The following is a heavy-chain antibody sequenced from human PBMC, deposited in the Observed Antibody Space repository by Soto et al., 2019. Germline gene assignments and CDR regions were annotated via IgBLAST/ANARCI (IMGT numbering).Heavy chain of an antibody. V-gene: IGHV4-30-2*01. CDR2: IYHSGNT. CDR3: ARRKLQYLYFGMDV. Sequence: PSETLSLTCTVSGGSISTVGYSWSWIRQPPGKGLEWIVYIYHSGNTFYNPSLKSRVTISLDRAQNQFSLQLNSVTAADTALYYCARRKLQYLYFGMDVWGRGTTVTVSS. CDR1: GGSISTVGYS. D-gene: IGHD4-4*01. J-gene: IGHJ6*02.